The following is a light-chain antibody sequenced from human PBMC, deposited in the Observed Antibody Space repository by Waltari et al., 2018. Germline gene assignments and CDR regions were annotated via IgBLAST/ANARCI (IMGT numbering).Light chain of an antibody. V-gene: IGKV3-15*01. J-gene: IGKJ1*01. CDR2: GAS. CDR1: QSISSN. Sequence: EIMMTQSPPTLSVSPGERATISCRASQSISSNLAWYQQKPGQGPSLLIYGASTRATGLPARFSGSGSGTEFTLTISSLQSEDCAVYYCQQYNNWPGTFGQGTKVEIK. CDR3: QQYNNWPGT.